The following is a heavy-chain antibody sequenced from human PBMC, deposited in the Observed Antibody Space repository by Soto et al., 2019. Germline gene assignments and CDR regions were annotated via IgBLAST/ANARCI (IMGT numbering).Heavy chain of an antibody. D-gene: IGHD6-19*01. CDR2: ISWNSNTI. CDR3: AKDSHPYQGVAGVDY. CDR1: GFTFDDYT. V-gene: IGHV3-9*01. J-gene: IGHJ4*02. Sequence: GGSLRLSCAASGFTFDDYTIHWLRQAPGKGLEWVSGISWNSNTIGYSDSVKGRFTISRDNAKNSLYLQMNSLRAEDTAFYYCAKDSHPYQGVAGVDYRGQGTLVTVSS.